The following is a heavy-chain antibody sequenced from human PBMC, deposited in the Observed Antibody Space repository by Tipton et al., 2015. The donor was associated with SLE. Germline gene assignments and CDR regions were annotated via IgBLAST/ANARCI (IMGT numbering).Heavy chain of an antibody. J-gene: IGHJ2*01. CDR2: ISGSGGST. Sequence: QLVQSGAEARKPGASVKVSCKASGYTFSSYAMSWVRQAPGKGLEWVSAISGSGGSTYYADSVKGRFTISRDNSKNTLYLQMNSLRAEDTAVYYCATHDFWSGPEYFDLWGRGTLVTVSS. CDR3: ATHDFWSGPEYFDL. D-gene: IGHD3-3*01. CDR1: GYTFSSYA. V-gene: IGHV3-23*04.